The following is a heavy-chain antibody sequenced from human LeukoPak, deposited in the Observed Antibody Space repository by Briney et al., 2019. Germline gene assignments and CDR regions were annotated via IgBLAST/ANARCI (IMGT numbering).Heavy chain of an antibody. J-gene: IGHJ4*02. D-gene: IGHD5-24*01. CDR2: IWYDGSNK. CDR1: GFTFSSYS. CDR3: ARDLGDGYNYYFDY. Sequence: QPGGSLRLSCAASGFTFSSYSMHWVRQAPGKGLEWVAVIWYDGSNKYYADSVKGRFTISRDNSKNTLYLQMNSLRAEDTAVYYCARDLGDGYNYYFDYWGQGTLVTVSS. V-gene: IGHV3-33*01.